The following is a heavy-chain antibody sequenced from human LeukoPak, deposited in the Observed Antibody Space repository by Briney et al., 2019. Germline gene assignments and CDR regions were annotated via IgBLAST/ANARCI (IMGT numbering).Heavy chain of an antibody. Sequence: GGSLRLSCAASGFTFDDYAMHWVRQAPGKGLEWVSGLSWDGGDRDYADSVKGRFTISRDNAKNSVYLQMNSLRAEDTAVYYCARDRVEWTTRFLVQYYYMDVWGKGTTVTVSS. V-gene: IGHV3-9*01. J-gene: IGHJ6*03. CDR2: LSWDGGDR. CDR3: ARDRVEWTTRFLVQYYYMDV. CDR1: GFTFDDYA. D-gene: IGHD3-3*01.